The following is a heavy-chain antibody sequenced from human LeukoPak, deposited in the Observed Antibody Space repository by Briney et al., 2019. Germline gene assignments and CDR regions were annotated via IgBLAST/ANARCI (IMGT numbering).Heavy chain of an antibody. D-gene: IGHD3-16*01. CDR3: ARLYASATIFDY. Sequence: GGSLRLSCAASGFTFSSYSMNWVRQAPGKGLEWVANIKEDGSEKYYVDSVKGRFTISRDNPKNSLYLQMNSLRAEDTAVYYCARLYASATIFDYWGQGNLVTVSS. CDR1: GFTFSSYS. J-gene: IGHJ4*02. CDR2: IKEDGSEK. V-gene: IGHV3-7*04.